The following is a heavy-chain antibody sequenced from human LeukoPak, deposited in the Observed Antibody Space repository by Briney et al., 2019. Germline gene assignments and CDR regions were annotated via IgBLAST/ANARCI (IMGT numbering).Heavy chain of an antibody. J-gene: IGHJ4*02. CDR3: AREIGDSSSLDY. CDR2: IKQDGSEK. V-gene: IGHV3-7*01. D-gene: IGHD6-13*01. CDR1: GFTFSSYA. Sequence: SGGSLRLSCAASGFTFSSYAMSWVRQAPGKGLEWVANIKQDGSEKYYVDSVKGRFTISRDNAKNSLYLQMNSLRAEDTAVYYCAREIGDSSSLDYWGQGTLVTVSS.